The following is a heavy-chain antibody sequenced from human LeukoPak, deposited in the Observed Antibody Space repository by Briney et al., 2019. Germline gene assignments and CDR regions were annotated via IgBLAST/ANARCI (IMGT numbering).Heavy chain of an antibody. V-gene: IGHV3-11*01. CDR1: GFTFSDYY. J-gene: IGHJ4*02. Sequence: GGSLRLSCAASGFTFSDYYMSWIRQAPGKGLEWVSYISSSGSTIYYADSVKGRFTISRDNAKNSLYLQMNSLRAEDTAVHYCAGTLFDHCGGGSCYRFDYWGQGTLVTVSS. CDR3: AGTLFDHCGGGSCYRFDY. CDR2: ISSSGSTI. D-gene: IGHD2-15*01.